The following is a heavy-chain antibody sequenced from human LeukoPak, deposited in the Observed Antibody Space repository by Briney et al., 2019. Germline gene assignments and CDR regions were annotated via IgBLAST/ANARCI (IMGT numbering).Heavy chain of an antibody. D-gene: IGHD3-3*01. Sequence: SETLSLTCSVSGGSIGSGDYFWTWIRQPPGKGLEYIGYIYYSGTTYYNPSLKSRITMSVDMSANQFSLRLTSVSAADAAVYYCTRAYWIGFHFDSWGQGILVSVSS. V-gene: IGHV4-30-4*01. CDR2: IYYSGTT. J-gene: IGHJ4*02. CDR1: GGSIGSGDYF. CDR3: TRAYWIGFHFDS.